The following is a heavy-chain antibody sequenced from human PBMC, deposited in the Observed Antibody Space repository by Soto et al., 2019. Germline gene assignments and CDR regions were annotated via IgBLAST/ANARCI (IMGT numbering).Heavy chain of an antibody. J-gene: IGHJ4*02. D-gene: IGHD6-19*01. CDR1: GFTVSSNS. CDR2: ISSSSSYI. CDR3: ARVGYSSGWLPDY. Sequence: EVQLVESGGGLVKPGGSLRLSCAASGFTVSSNSMKWVRQAPGKGLEWVSLISSSSSYIYYADSVKGRFTISRDNAKNSLYLQMNSLRAEDTAVYYCARVGYSSGWLPDYWGQGTLVTVSS. V-gene: IGHV3-21*01.